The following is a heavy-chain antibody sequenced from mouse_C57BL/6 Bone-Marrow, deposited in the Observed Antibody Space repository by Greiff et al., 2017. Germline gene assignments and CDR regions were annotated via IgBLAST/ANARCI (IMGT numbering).Heavy chain of an antibody. CDR3: ERGYYYGKSHFDY. V-gene: IGHV1-81*01. J-gene: IGHJ2*01. CDR2: IYPRSGNT. Sequence: QVQLQQSGAELARPGASVKLSCKASGYTFPSYGLSWVKQRTGQGLEWIGEIYPRSGNTYYNEKFKGKATLTADKSSSTEYMELRIQTSEDSAVYFWERGYYYGKSHFDYWGQGTTLTVSS. CDR1: GYTFPSYG. D-gene: IGHD1-1*01.